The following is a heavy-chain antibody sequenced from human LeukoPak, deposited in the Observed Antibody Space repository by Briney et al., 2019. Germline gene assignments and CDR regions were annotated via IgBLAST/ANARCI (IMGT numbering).Heavy chain of an antibody. D-gene: IGHD6-13*01. J-gene: IGHJ6*03. Sequence: ASVKVSYKASGYTFTSYGISWVRQAPGQGLEWMGWISGYNGNTNYAQKFQGRVTMTRNTSISTAYMELSSLRSEDTAVYYCARGPGEQQLQYYYYYYMDVWGKGTTVTISS. CDR3: ARGPGEQQLQYYYYYYMDV. CDR1: GYTFTSYG. V-gene: IGHV1-18*01. CDR2: ISGYNGNT.